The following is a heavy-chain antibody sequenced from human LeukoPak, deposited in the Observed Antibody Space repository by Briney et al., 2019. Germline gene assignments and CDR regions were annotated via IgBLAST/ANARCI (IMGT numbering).Heavy chain of an antibody. D-gene: IGHD3-10*01. J-gene: IGHJ6*02. CDR3: ARRGYYYYGMDV. CDR2: IDPSDSYT. CDR1: GHSFTSYW. Sequence: GESLKISCKDSGHSFTSYWISWVRQMPGKGLEWMGRIDPSDSYTNYSPSFQGHVTISVDKSISTAYLQWSSLKASDSAMYYCARRGYYYYGMDVWGQGTTVTDSS. V-gene: IGHV5-10-1*01.